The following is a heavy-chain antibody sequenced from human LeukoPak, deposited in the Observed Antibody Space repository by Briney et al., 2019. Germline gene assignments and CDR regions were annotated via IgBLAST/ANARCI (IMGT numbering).Heavy chain of an antibody. CDR2: IVVGSGNT. Sequence: SVKVSCKASGFTFTSSAMQWVRQARGQRLEWIGRIVVGSGNTNYAQKFQERVTITRDMSTSTAYMELSSLRSEDTAVYYCAADTHDSSGFDYWGQGTLVTVSS. D-gene: IGHD3-22*01. V-gene: IGHV1-58*02. CDR3: AADTHDSSGFDY. J-gene: IGHJ4*02. CDR1: GFTFTSSA.